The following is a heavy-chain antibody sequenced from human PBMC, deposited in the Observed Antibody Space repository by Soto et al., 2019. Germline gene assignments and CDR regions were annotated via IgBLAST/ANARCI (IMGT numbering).Heavy chain of an antibody. CDR3: AKYYASGSYYHFDS. D-gene: IGHD3-10*01. CDR1: GFTFINYA. CDR2: ISGSGGRA. Sequence: EVQLLESGGDQVQPGGSLRLSCAASGFTFINYAMSWVRQAPGLGLEWVSSISGSGGRADYADSVRGRFTISRDNSKKMLSLQMNSLRVDDTAIYYCAKYYASGSYYHFDSWGQGTLVTVSS. V-gene: IGHV3-23*01. J-gene: IGHJ4*02.